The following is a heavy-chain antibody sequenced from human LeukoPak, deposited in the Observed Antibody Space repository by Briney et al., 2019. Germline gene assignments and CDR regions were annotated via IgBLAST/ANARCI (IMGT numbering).Heavy chain of an antibody. D-gene: IGHD2/OR15-2a*01. V-gene: IGHV3-48*01. Sequence: GGSLRLSCAASGFNLSSYSMNWVRQAPGKGLEWVSYISSTSGTIYYADSVKGRFTISRDNAKNSLYLQMNSLRAEDTAVYYCASGRIFDYWGQGTLVTVSS. J-gene: IGHJ4*02. CDR3: ASGRIFDY. CDR2: ISSTSGTI. CDR1: GFNLSSYS.